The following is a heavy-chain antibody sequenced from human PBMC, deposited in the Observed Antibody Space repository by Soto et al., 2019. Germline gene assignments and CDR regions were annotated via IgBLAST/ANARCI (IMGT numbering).Heavy chain of an antibody. D-gene: IGHD7-27*01. J-gene: IGHJ4*02. CDR3: ARKAWVRFDY. CDR2: VFHTGNT. V-gene: IGHV4-4*02. Sequence: SETLSLTCAVSGGSMTRSGWWTWVRQPPGKGLEWIGEVFHTGNTNYNPSLKSRVTMSVDKSTNEFSLKVTSVTAADTAIYYCARKAWVRFDYCGQGALVTVST. CDR1: GGSMTRSGW.